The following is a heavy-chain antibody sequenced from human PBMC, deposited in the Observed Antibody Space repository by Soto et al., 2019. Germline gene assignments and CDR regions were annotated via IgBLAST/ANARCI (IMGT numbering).Heavy chain of an antibody. CDR3: ARDGYSRPPDV. CDR1: GGSISSYY. CDR2: IYYSGST. D-gene: IGHD6-13*01. Sequence: PSETLSLTCTVSGGSISSYYWSWIRQPPGKGLEWIGYIYYSGSTNYNPPLKSRVTISVDTSKNQFSLKLSSVTAADTAVYYCARDGYSRPPDVWGQGXTVTVYS. V-gene: IGHV4-59*01. J-gene: IGHJ6*02.